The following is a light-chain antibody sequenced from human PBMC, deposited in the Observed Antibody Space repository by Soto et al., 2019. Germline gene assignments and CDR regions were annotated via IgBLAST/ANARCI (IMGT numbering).Light chain of an antibody. CDR2: DVS. CDR3: SSYTSSSTLEV. J-gene: IGLJ1*01. CDR1: SSGVGGYNY. Sequence: QSVLTQPASVSGSPGQSITTSCTGTSSGVGGYNYVSWYQQHPGKAPKLMIYDVSNRPSGVSNRFSGSKSGNTASLTISGLQAEDEADYYCSSYTSSSTLEVFGTGTKGTVL. V-gene: IGLV2-14*01.